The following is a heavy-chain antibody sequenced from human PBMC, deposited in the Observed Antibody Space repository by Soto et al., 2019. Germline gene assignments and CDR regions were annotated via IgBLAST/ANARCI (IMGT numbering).Heavy chain of an antibody. Sequence: ASVKVSCKASGYTFTSYGISWVRQAPGQGLEWMGWISAYNGNTNYAQKLQGRVTMTTDTSTSTAYMKLRSLRSDDTAVYYCARRGAVAGTYMFDPWGQGTLVTVSS. V-gene: IGHV1-18*04. J-gene: IGHJ5*02. CDR3: ARRGAVAGTYMFDP. CDR2: ISAYNGNT. D-gene: IGHD6-19*01. CDR1: GYTFTSYG.